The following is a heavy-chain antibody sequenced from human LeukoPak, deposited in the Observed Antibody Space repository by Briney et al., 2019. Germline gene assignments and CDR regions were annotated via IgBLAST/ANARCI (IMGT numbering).Heavy chain of an antibody. V-gene: IGHV1-69*13. CDR3: ASSSSSHYYFDY. D-gene: IGHD6-6*01. CDR1: GGTFSSYA. J-gene: IGHJ4*02. Sequence: SVKVSCKASGGTFSSYAISWVRQAPGQGLEWMGGIIPIFGTANYAQKFQGRVTITADESTSTAYMELSSLRSEDTAVYYCASSSSSHYYFDYWGQGTLFTVSS. CDR2: IIPIFGTA.